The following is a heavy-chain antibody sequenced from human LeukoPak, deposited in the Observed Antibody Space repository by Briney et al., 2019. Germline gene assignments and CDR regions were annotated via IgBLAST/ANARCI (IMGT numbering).Heavy chain of an antibody. Sequence: PGGSLRLSCAASGLTVRSNYMTWVRQAPGKGLEWVSVIYSGGSQYYADSVKGRFSISRDNSKNTVYLQMNGLRTEDTAVYYCARDRRYCSGDSCYSGVDYWGQGTLVTVSS. V-gene: IGHV3-53*01. CDR2: IYSGGSQ. J-gene: IGHJ4*02. D-gene: IGHD2-15*01. CDR1: GLTVRSNY. CDR3: ARDRRYCSGDSCYSGVDY.